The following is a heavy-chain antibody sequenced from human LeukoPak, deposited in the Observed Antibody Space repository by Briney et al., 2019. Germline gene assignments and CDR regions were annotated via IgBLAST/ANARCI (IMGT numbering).Heavy chain of an antibody. D-gene: IGHD1-26*01. CDR1: GFTFGSYA. CDR2: VNAGGGPT. CDR3: AKDRWLGGTSSFDY. V-gene: IGHV3-23*01. J-gene: IGHJ4*02. Sequence: GGSLRLSCAASGFTFGSYAMSWVRQAPGRGLEWVSGVNAGGGPTYYADSVKGRFTISRDNFKNTLYLQMDSLRAEDTALYYCAKDRWLGGTSSFDYGGQGTLLTVSS.